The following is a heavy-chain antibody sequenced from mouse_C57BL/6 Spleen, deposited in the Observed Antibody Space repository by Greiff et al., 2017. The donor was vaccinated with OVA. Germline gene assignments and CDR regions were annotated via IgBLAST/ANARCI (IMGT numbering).Heavy chain of an antibody. CDR1: GYTFTGYW. J-gene: IGHJ3*01. D-gene: IGHD2-4*01. Sequence: VQLQESGAELMKPGASVKLSCKATGYTFTGYWIEWVKQRPGHGLEWIGEILPGSGSTNYNEKFKGKATFTADTSSNTAYMQLSSLTTEDSAIYYCAREEGLYEYGGAWFAYWGQGTLVTVSA. CDR3: AREEGLYEYGGAWFAY. CDR2: ILPGSGST. V-gene: IGHV1-9*01.